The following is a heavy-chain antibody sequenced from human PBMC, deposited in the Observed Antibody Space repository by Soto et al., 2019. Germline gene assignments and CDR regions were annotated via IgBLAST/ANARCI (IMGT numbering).Heavy chain of an antibody. CDR3: AHTIGMPTVTTVDS. CDR1: GFSLNTGGVG. D-gene: IGHD4-17*01. V-gene: IGHV2-5*02. J-gene: IGHJ5*01. CDR2: IYYDDDQ. Sequence: QITLKESGPTLVKPTQTLTLTCTFSGFSLNTGGVGVGWIRQPPGKALEWLALIYYDDDQRYSPSLKSRLTITKDTSNSQVVLTMTNMDPVYTSTYFCAHTIGMPTVTTVDSWGQGTLVTVSS.